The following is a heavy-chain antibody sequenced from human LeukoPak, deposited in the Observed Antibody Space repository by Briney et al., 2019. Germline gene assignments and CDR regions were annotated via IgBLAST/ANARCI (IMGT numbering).Heavy chain of an antibody. V-gene: IGHV4-39*01. J-gene: IGHJ4*02. CDR3: ARGSNLLRTLDY. CDR2: IYYSGST. D-gene: IGHD3-10*01. Sequence: PSETLSLTCTVSGGSISSSSYYWGWIRQPPGKGLEWIGSIYYSGSTYYNPSLKSRVTISVDTFKNQFSLKLSSVTAADTAVYYCARGSNLLRTLDYWGQGTLVTVSS. CDR1: GGSISSSSYY.